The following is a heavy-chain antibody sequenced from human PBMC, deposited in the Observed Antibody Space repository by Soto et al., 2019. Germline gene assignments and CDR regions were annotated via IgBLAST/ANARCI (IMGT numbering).Heavy chain of an antibody. J-gene: IGHJ6*02. V-gene: IGHV3-30-3*01. CDR1: GFTFSSYA. CDR2: ISYDGSNK. CDR3: ARDRLRYNWNDFPYYYYGMDV. Sequence: QVQLVESGGGVVQPGRSLRLSCAASGFTFSSYAMHWDRKAPGKGLEWVAVISYDGSNKYYADSVKGRFTISRDNSKNTLYLQRNSLRAEDTAVYYCARDRLRYNWNDFPYYYYGMDVGGQGTTVTVSS. D-gene: IGHD1-1*01.